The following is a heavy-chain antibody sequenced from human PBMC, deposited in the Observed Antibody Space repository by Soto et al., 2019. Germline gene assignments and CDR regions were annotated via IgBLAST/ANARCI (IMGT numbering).Heavy chain of an antibody. CDR3: AKDMMTFAGIGHYGMDV. CDR1: GFTFSSYG. V-gene: IGHV3-30*18. J-gene: IGHJ6*02. Sequence: QVQLVESGGGVVQPGRSLRLSCAASGFTFSSYGMHWVRQGPGKGLEWVAVISYDGSNKYYADSVKGRFTISRDNSKNTLYVQMNRMRAEDTAVYYCAKDMMTFAGIGHYGMDVWGQGTTVTVSS. D-gene: IGHD3-16*01. CDR2: ISYDGSNK.